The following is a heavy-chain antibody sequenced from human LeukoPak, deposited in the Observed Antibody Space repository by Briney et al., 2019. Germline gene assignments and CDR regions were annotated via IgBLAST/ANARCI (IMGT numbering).Heavy chain of an antibody. J-gene: IGHJ4*02. CDR1: GFTFSSYE. CDR2: ISSSGSMI. Sequence: PGGSLRLSCAASGFTFSSYEMNWVRQAPGKGLEWVSYISSSGSMIYYADSVKGRFTISGDNAKNSLYLQMNSLRAEDTAVYHCARRSYDNSGYYFTGLDYWGQGTLVTVSS. V-gene: IGHV3-48*03. CDR3: ARRSYDNSGYYFTGLDY. D-gene: IGHD3-22*01.